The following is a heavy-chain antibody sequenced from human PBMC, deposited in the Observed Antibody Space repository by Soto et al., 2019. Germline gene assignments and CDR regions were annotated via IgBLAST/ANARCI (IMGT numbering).Heavy chain of an antibody. Sequence: AVKVSCKASGGTFSSYAISWVRQAPGQGLEWMGGIIPIFGTANYAQKFQGRVTITADKSTSTAYMELSSLRSEDTAVYYCAKVVPAANYYYYYGMDVWGQGTTVTVSS. CDR2: IIPIFGTA. CDR3: AKVVPAANYYYYYGMDV. J-gene: IGHJ6*02. CDR1: GGTFSSYA. D-gene: IGHD2-2*01. V-gene: IGHV1-69*06.